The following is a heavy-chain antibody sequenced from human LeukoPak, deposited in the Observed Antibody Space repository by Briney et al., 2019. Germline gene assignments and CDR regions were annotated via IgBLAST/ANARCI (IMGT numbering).Heavy chain of an antibody. CDR3: ARDQLLWFGESYPDY. J-gene: IGHJ4*02. Sequence: SETLSLTCTVSGGSISSYYWSWIRQPAGKGLEWIGRIYTSGSTNYNPSLKSRVTMSVDTSKNQFSLKLSSVTAADTAVYYCARDQLLWFGESYPDYWGQGTLVTVSS. V-gene: IGHV4-4*07. D-gene: IGHD3-10*01. CDR1: GGSISSYY. CDR2: IYTSGST.